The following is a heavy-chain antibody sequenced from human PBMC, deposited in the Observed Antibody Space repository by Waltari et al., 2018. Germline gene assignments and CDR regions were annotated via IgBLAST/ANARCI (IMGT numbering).Heavy chain of an antibody. J-gene: IGHJ5*02. V-gene: IGHV4-39*07. D-gene: IGHD6-13*01. Sequence: QLQLQESGPGLVKPSEPLSLTCTVSGVSISSSSYYWGWIRQPPGKGLEWIGSIYYSGSTYYNPSLKSRVTISVDTSKNQFSLKLSSVTAADTAVYYCAREQQLVPGWFDPWGQGTLVTVSS. CDR2: IYYSGST. CDR3: AREQQLVPGWFDP. CDR1: GVSISSSSYY.